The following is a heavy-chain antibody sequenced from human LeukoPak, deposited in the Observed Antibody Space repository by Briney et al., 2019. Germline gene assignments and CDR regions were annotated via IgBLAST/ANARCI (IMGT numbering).Heavy chain of an antibody. CDR3: AREPTVTGFDY. J-gene: IGHJ4*02. V-gene: IGHV3-21*01. CDR1: GFTFSSYS. CDR2: ISSSSSYI. D-gene: IGHD4-17*01. Sequence: GGSLRLSCAASGFTFSSYSMNWVRQAPGKGLEWVSSISSSSSYIYYADSVKGRFTISRDNAKNSLYLQMNSLRAEDTAVYCCAREPTVTGFDYWGQGTLVTVSS.